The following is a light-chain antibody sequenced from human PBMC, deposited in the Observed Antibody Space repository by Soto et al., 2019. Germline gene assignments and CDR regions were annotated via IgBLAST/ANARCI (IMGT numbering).Light chain of an antibody. CDR3: SSHTTSGTYV. CDR2: EVS. J-gene: IGLJ1*01. Sequence: QSALTQPASVSGSPGQSITISCTGTSSDVGGYNHVSWYQQHPGKAPKVMIYEVSNRPSGVSNRFSGSKSGNTASLTISGLQAEDEADYYCSSHTTSGTYVFGTGTKLTVL. CDR1: SSDVGGYNH. V-gene: IGLV2-14*01.